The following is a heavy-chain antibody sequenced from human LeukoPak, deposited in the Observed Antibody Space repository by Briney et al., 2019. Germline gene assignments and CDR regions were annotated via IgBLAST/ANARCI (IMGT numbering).Heavy chain of an antibody. J-gene: IGHJ6*03. CDR3: ARGIEDYYYYMDV. V-gene: IGHV3-21*01. Sequence: GGSLRLSCAASGFTFDDYGMNWVRQAPGKGLEWVSSISSSSSYIYYADSVKGRFTISRDNAKNSLYLQMNSLRAEDTAVYYCARGIEDYYYYMDVWGKGTTVTVSS. CDR2: ISSSSSYI. CDR1: GFTFDDYG.